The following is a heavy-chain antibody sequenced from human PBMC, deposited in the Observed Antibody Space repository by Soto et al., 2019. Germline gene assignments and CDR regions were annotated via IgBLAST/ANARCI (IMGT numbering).Heavy chain of an antibody. CDR2: INHSGST. J-gene: IGHJ4*02. Sequence: QVQLQQWGAGLLKPSETLSLTCAVYGGSFSGYYWSWIRQPPGKGLEWIGEINHSGSTNYNPSLKSRVTISVDTSKNQFSLKLSSETAADTAVYYCARDRILLWFGEESTNFDYWGQGTLVTVSS. CDR1: GGSFSGYY. V-gene: IGHV4-34*01. CDR3: ARDRILLWFGEESTNFDY. D-gene: IGHD3-10*01.